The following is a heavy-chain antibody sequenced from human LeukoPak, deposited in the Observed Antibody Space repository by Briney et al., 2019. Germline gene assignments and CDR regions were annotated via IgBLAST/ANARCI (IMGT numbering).Heavy chain of an antibody. J-gene: IGHJ2*01. CDR3: ARGAGATRVRWYFDL. CDR1: GGSISGYY. V-gene: IGHV4-34*01. CDR2: INHSGST. Sequence: SETLSLTCTVSGGSISGYYWSWIRQPPGKGLEWIGEINHSGSTNSNPSLKSRVTISVETSKNQFSLKLSSVTAADTAVYYCARGAGATRVRWYFDLWGRGTLVTVSS. D-gene: IGHD1-26*01.